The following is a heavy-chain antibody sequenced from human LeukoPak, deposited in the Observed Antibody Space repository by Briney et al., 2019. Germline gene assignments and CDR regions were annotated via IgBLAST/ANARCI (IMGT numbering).Heavy chain of an antibody. D-gene: IGHD4-17*01. Sequence: EGSLRLSCAASGFTLKIYPMHWVRQPPGKGLEWLSVISHDGSDKTNADSVKGRFIISRDNSKNTIYLQLNSLRPEDTAMYYCAREGVQTTVDAFDIWGLGTMVIVSS. J-gene: IGHJ3*02. V-gene: IGHV3-30*04. CDR2: ISHDGSDK. CDR3: AREGVQTTVDAFDI. CDR1: GFTLKIYP.